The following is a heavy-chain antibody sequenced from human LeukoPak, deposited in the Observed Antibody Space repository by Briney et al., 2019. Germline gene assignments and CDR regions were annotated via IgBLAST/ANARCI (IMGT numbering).Heavy chain of an antibody. CDR3: ARGKGGSYPYYFDY. V-gene: IGHV4-30-4*08. Sequence: SQTLSLTCTVSGGSISSGDYYWSWIRQPPGKGLEWIGYVYYSGSTYYNPSLKSRVTISVDTSKNQFSLKLSSVTAADTAVYYCARGKGGSYPYYFDYWGQGTLVTVSS. J-gene: IGHJ4*02. D-gene: IGHD1-26*01. CDR2: VYYSGST. CDR1: GGSISSGDYY.